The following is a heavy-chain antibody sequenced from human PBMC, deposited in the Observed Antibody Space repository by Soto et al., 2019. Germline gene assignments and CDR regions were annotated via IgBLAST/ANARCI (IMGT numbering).Heavy chain of an antibody. V-gene: IGHV3-23*01. CDR3: AMRRGAVGHFDY. D-gene: IGHD2-15*01. Sequence: GGSLRLSCTASGFTFSSYIMNWVRQAPGKGLEWISTITADGGGTFYADSVRGRFTISRDNSKNTLSLQMNSLTAEDTAVYFCAMRRGAVGHFDYWGQGALVTVSS. J-gene: IGHJ4*02. CDR1: GFTFSSYI. CDR2: ITADGGGT.